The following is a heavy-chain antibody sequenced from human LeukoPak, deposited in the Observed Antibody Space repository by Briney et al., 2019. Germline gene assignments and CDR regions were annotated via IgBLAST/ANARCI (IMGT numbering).Heavy chain of an antibody. CDR1: GGSFRGYY. V-gene: IGHV4-34*01. CDR2: VSHSGST. Sequence: SETLSLTCAVSGGSFRGYYCNCIRQTPGKGLEHIGEVSHSGSTTNYNPSLKNRVTISVDKSKNQFSLKLSSVTAADTAVYYCAKASIAAAGWFDPWGQGTLVTVSS. J-gene: IGHJ5*02. CDR3: AKASIAAAGWFDP. D-gene: IGHD6-13*01.